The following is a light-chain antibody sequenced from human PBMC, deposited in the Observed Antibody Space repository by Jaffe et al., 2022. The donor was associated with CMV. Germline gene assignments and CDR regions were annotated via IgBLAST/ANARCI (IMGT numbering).Light chain of an antibody. Sequence: EVVMTQSPATLSVSPGERATLSCRASQSVSTSLAWYQQKPGQAPRLIMYAASSRATGIPARFSGSGSGTEFTLTISSLQSEDFALYYCQQYYNWPPWTFGQGTKVESK. J-gene: IGKJ1*01. V-gene: IGKV3-15*01. CDR2: AAS. CDR1: QSVSTS. CDR3: QQYYNWPPWT.